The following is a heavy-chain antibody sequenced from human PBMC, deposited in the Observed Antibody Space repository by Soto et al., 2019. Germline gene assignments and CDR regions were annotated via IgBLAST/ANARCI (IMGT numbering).Heavy chain of an antibody. CDR3: ARVGPKCSSPAGHFDL. J-gene: IGHJ2*01. CDR2: ISYDGSNK. V-gene: IGHV3-30-3*01. Sequence: QVQLVESGGGVVQPGRSLRLSCAASGFTFSSYAMHWVRQAPGKGLEWVAVISYDGSNKYYADSVKGRFTIYRDNSKNTLYLQMNSLRAEDTAVYYCARVGPKCSSPAGHFDLWGRCTLVTVSS. D-gene: IGHD6-13*01. CDR1: GFTFSSYA.